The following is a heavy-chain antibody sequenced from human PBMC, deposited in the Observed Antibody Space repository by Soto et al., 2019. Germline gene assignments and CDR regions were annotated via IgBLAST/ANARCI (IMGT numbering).Heavy chain of an antibody. CDR2: INHSGST. CDR1: GGSISSYC. J-gene: IGHJ3*02. CDR3: ARGRDRGGYCSSTSCYVAFDI. V-gene: IGHV4-34*01. Sequence: SETLSLTCTVSGGSISSYCWSWIRQPPGKGLEWIGEINHSGSTNYNPSLKSRVTISVDTSKNQFSLKLSSVTAADTAVYYCARGRDRGGYCSSTSCYVAFDIWGQGTMVTVSS. D-gene: IGHD2-2*01.